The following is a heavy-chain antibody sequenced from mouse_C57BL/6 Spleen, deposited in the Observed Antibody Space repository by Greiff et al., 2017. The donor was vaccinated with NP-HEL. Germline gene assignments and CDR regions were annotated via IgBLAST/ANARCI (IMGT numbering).Heavy chain of an antibody. D-gene: IGHD1-1*01. CDR2: ISNGGGST. CDR1: GFTFSDYY. J-gene: IGHJ1*03. Sequence: EVKLMESGGGLVQPGGSLKLSCAASGFTFSDYYMYWVRQTPEKRLEWVAYISNGGGSTYYPDTVKGRFTISRDNAKNTLYLQMSRLKSEDTAMYYCARHIITTVVATEYFDVWGTGTTVTVSS. V-gene: IGHV5-12*01. CDR3: ARHIITTVVATEYFDV.